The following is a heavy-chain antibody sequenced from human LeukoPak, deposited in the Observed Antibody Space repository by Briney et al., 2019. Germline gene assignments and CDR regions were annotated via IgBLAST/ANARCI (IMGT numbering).Heavy chain of an antibody. CDR2: IYYSGST. D-gene: IGHD2-2*01. CDR1: GGSISSSSYY. J-gene: IGHJ5*02. CDR3: ALLVPAAPGWFDP. Sequence: PSETLSLTCTVSGGSISSSSYYWGWIRQPPGKGLEWIGYIYYSGSTNYNPSLKSRVTISVDTSKNQFSLKLSSVTAADTAVYYCALLVPAAPGWFDPWGQGTLVTVSS. V-gene: IGHV4-61*05.